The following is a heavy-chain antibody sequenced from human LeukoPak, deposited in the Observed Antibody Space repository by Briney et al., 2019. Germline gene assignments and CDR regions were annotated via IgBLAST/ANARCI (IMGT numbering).Heavy chain of an antibody. D-gene: IGHD3-3*02. V-gene: IGHV1-69*13. CDR1: GGSFSDYP. Sequence: SVKVSCKASGGSFSDYPINWVRQAPGQGLEWLGGIIPKYSASNYAQAFQGRVTITADEPTNTVYMEMSGLRPDDTAVYYCVRPDRIFGVPAAFDAWGQGTLVAVSS. CDR2: IIPKYSAS. J-gene: IGHJ3*01. CDR3: VRPDRIFGVPAAFDA.